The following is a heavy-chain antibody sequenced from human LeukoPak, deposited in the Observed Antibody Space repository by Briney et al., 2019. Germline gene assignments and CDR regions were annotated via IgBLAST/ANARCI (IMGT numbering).Heavy chain of an antibody. D-gene: IGHD3-22*01. J-gene: IGHJ1*01. CDR1: GGSISTYY. CDR2: MYYSGST. CDR3: ARSPPPNTYYYDSSGYYFQY. Sequence: PSETLSLTCTVPGGSISTYYWSWIRQPPGKGLEWIGYMYYSGSTNHNPSLKSRVTISAATSKNQFSLKLTSVTAADTAVYYCARSPPPNTYYYDSSGYYFQYWGQGTLVTVSS. V-gene: IGHV4-59*01.